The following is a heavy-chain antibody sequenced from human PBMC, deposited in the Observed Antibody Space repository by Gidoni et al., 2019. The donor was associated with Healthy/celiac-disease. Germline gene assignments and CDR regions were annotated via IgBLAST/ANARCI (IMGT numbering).Heavy chain of an antibody. D-gene: IGHD3-22*01. CDR2: INPSGGST. CDR1: GYTFTSYY. J-gene: IGHJ4*02. CDR3: ARDYYDSSGYGHFDY. Sequence: QVQLVQSGAEVKKPGASVKVSCKASGYTFTSYYMHWVRQAPGQGLEWMGTINPSGGSTSYAQKLQGRVTMTRDTSTSTVYMELSSLRSEDTAVYYCARDYYDSSGYGHFDYWGQGTLVTVSS. V-gene: IGHV1-46*04.